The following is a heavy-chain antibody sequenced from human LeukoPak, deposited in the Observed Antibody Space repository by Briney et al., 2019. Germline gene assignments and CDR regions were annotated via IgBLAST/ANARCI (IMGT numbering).Heavy chain of an antibody. J-gene: IGHJ4*02. CDR3: ARGPRYGESGYDLGPY. Sequence: ASVKVSCKASGYTFTSYYIHWMRQAPGQGLEWVGWINPNSGGSHYARRLQGRVTVTSDTSINTAYMELTSLTTDGTAVYYCARGPRYGESGYDLGPYWGQGTLVTVSS. V-gene: IGHV1-2*02. D-gene: IGHD5-12*01. CDR1: GYTFTSYY. CDR2: INPNSGGS.